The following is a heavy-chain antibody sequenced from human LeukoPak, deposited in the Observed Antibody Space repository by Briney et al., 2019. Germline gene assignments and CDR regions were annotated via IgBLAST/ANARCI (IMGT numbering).Heavy chain of an antibody. Sequence: SETLSLTCTVSGASISSSSYYWGWIRQPPRKGLEWIGSIYYSGSTYYNPSLESRVTISVDTSKNQFSLKLSSVTAADTAVYFCATYVYYDLDYWGQGTLVTVSS. CDR1: GASISSSSYY. CDR3: ATYVYYDLDY. CDR2: IYYSGST. V-gene: IGHV4-39*07. D-gene: IGHD3-22*01. J-gene: IGHJ4*02.